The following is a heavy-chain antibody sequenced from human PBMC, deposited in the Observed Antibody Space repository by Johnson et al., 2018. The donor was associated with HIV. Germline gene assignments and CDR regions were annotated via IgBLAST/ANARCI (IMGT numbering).Heavy chain of an antibody. J-gene: IGHJ3*02. CDR1: GFTFSSYW. D-gene: IGHD3-22*01. V-gene: IGHV3-7*05. CDR2: IKQGGSEK. CDR3: ARVIGLGYYDSTANAFDI. Sequence: QLVESGGGALRPGGSLRLSCEASGFTFSSYWMSWVRQAPGKGLEWVANIKQGGSEKYYVDSVKGRFTISRDNAKRSLYMQMNSLRAEDTALYYCARVIGLGYYDSTANAFDIWGQGTMVTVYS.